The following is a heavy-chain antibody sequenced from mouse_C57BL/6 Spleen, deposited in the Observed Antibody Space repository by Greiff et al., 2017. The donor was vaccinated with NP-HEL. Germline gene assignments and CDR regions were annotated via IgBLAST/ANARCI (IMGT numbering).Heavy chain of an antibody. V-gene: IGHV5-9-1*02. CDR1: GFTFSSYA. D-gene: IGHD1-1*01. CDR3: TRDRPIYYYGSFDY. Sequence: EVQRVESGEGLVKPGGSLKLSCAASGFTFSSYAMSWVRQTPEKRLEWVAYISSGGDYIYYADTVKGRFTISRDNARNTLYLQMSSLKSEDTAMYYCTRDRPIYYYGSFDYWGQGTTLTVSS. CDR2: ISSGGDYI. J-gene: IGHJ2*01.